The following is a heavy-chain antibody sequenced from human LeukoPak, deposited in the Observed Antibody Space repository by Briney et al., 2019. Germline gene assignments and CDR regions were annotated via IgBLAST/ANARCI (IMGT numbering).Heavy chain of an antibody. CDR2: MNPNSGNT. CDR1: GGTFSSYA. V-gene: IGHV1-8*02. D-gene: IGHD3-3*01. CDR3: ARVGPGRDSMTIFGVARSKILDY. J-gene: IGHJ4*02. Sequence: ASVKVSCKASGGTFSSYAISWVRQATGQGLEWMGWMNPNSGNTGYAQKFQGRVTMTRNTSISTAYMELSSLRSEDTAVYYCARVGPGRDSMTIFGVARSKILDYWGQGTLVTVSS.